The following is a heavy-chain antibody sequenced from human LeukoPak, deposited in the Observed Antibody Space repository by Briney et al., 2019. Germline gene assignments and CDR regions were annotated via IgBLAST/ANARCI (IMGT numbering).Heavy chain of an antibody. CDR2: INCKDGGT. D-gene: IGHD2-21*02. Sequence: ASVKVSCKASGYTFTGYYIHWIRQAPGQGLEWMGRINCKDGGTNYTQKFQGRVAMTRDTSINTAYLELSRLRSDDTAVYYCARAGGRLSHQYWGQGTLVTVSS. J-gene: IGHJ4*02. CDR1: GYTFTGYY. CDR3: ARAGGRLSHQY. V-gene: IGHV1-2*06.